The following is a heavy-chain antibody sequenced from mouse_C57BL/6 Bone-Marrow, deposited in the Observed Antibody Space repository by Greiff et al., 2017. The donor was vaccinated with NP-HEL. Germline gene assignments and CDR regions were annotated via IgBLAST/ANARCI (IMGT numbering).Heavy chain of an antibody. CDR3: ASDYYGSSYGAMDY. Sequence: QVQLQQPGAELVMPGASVKLSCMASGYTFTSYWMHWVKQRPGQGLEWIGEIDPSDSYTNYNQKFKGKSTLTVDKSSSTAYMQLSSLTSEDSAVYYCASDYYGSSYGAMDYWGQGTSVTVSS. D-gene: IGHD1-1*01. V-gene: IGHV1-69*01. J-gene: IGHJ4*01. CDR2: IDPSDSYT. CDR1: GYTFTSYW.